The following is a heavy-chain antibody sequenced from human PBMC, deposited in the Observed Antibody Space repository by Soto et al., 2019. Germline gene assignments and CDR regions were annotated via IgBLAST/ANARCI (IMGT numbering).Heavy chain of an antibody. D-gene: IGHD4-17*01. Sequence: ASVKVSCKASGYTFTGYYMHWVRQAPGQGLEWMGWINPNSGGTNYAQKFQGRVTMTRDTSISTAYMKLSRLRSDDTAVYYCARPSRGVYGDYASWYLDLWGRGTMVTVYS. CDR3: ARPSRGVYGDYASWYLDL. CDR1: GYTFTGYY. V-gene: IGHV1-2*02. J-gene: IGHJ2*01. CDR2: INPNSGGT.